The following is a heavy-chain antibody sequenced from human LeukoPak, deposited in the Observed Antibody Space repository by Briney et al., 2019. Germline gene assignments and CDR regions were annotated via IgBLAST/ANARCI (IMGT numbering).Heavy chain of an antibody. J-gene: IGHJ4*02. V-gene: IGHV4-34*01. CDR1: GGSFSGYY. Sequence: SETLSLTCAVYGGSFSGYYWSWIRQPPGKGLEWIGEINHSGSTNYNPSLKSRVTISVDTSKNQFSLKLSSVTAADTAVYYCARAAVTSGAFFDYWGQGTLVTVSS. CDR2: INHSGST. D-gene: IGHD4-17*01. CDR3: ARAAVTSGAFFDY.